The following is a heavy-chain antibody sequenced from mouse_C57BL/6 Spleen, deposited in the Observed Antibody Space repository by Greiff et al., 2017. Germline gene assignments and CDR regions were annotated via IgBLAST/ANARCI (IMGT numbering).Heavy chain of an antibody. D-gene: IGHD1-1*01. V-gene: IGHV5-9*01. Sequence: DVHLVESGGGLVKPGGSLKLSCAASGFTFSSYTMSWVRQTPEKRLEWVATISGGGGNTYYPDSVKGRFTISRDNAKNTLYLQMSSLRSEDTALYYCASYYGSSFDYWGQGTTLTVSS. CDR2: ISGGGGNT. CDR1: GFTFSSYT. J-gene: IGHJ2*01. CDR3: ASYYGSSFDY.